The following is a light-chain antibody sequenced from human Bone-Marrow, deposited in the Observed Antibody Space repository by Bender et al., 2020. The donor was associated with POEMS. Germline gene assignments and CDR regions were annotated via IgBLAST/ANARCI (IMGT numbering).Light chain of an antibody. V-gene: IGLV6-57*01. Sequence: FMLTQPHSVSASPGQTVTISCIRSSGNIADNYVQWYQQRPGGSPTTEIYENDGRIFGVYDRFSGSIDSSSNSAFLTISGLQTEDEADYYCQSYDRSTPPVFGGGTKLTVL. CDR3: QSYDRSTPPV. CDR2: END. CDR1: SGNIADNY. J-gene: IGLJ3*02.